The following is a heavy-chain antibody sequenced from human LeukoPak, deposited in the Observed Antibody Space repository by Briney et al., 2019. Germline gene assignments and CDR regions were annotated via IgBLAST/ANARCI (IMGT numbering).Heavy chain of an antibody. D-gene: IGHD3-10*01. CDR3: ARDRAVRTGYFDY. CDR2: IRYDGSNK. CDR1: GFTFSSYG. V-gene: IGHV3-33*01. Sequence: PGGSLRLSCAASGFTFSSYGMHWVRQAPGKGLEGVGVIRYDGSNKYYADSVKGRFTISRDNSKNTLYLQMNSLRAEDTAVYYCARDRAVRTGYFDYWGQGTLVTVSS. J-gene: IGHJ4*02.